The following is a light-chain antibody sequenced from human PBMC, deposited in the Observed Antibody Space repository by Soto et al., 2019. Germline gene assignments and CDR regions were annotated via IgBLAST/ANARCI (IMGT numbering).Light chain of an antibody. Sequence: DIQMTHSPSSLSASVGDRVTITCQASQDITNFLNWYQQKPGKAPKLLIYDASSLQTGVPSRFSGSGSGTDFSFTISSLQPEDIATYYCQQFDDVPYSFGQGTKVAIK. CDR3: QQFDDVPYS. CDR1: QDITNF. V-gene: IGKV1-33*01. J-gene: IGKJ2*03. CDR2: DAS.